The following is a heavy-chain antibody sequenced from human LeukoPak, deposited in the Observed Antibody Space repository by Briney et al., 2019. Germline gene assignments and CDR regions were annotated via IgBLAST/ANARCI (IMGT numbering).Heavy chain of an antibody. CDR2: ISSSSSYI. Sequence: PGGSLRLSCAASGFTFSRYSMNWVRQAPGKGLEWVSSISSSSSYIYYADSVKGRFTISRDNAKNSLYLQMNSLRAKDTAVYYCARDEEGYSSSWYVYWGQGTLVTVSS. CDR1: GFTFSRYS. D-gene: IGHD6-13*01. CDR3: ARDEEGYSSSWYVY. J-gene: IGHJ4*02. V-gene: IGHV3-21*01.